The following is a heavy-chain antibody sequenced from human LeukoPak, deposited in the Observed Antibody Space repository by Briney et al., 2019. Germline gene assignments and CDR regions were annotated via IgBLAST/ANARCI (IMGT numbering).Heavy chain of an antibody. J-gene: IGHJ4*02. CDR1: GFTFSSYW. CDR3: ARDGAPDAHCSSTSCAIR. V-gene: IGHV3-7*01. CDR2: IKQDGSEK. Sequence: GGSLRLSCAASGFTFSSYWMNWVRQAPGKGLEWVANIKQDGSEKYYVDSVKGRFTISRDNAKNSLCLQMNSLRVEDTAVYYCARDGAPDAHCSSTSCAIRWGQGTLVTVSS. D-gene: IGHD2-2*01.